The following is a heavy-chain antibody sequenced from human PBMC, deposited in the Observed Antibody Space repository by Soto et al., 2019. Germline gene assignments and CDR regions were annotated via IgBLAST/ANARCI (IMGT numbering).Heavy chain of an antibody. CDR2: ISGSGGST. CDR1: GFTFSSYA. Sequence: EVQLLESGGGVVQPGGSRRLSCAASGFTFSSYAMSWVRQAPGKGLEWVSAISGSGGSTYYADSVKGRFTISRDNSKNTLYLQMNSLRAEDTAVSYCAKIPHSSSWYLDAFDIWGQGKMVTVSS. D-gene: IGHD6-13*01. V-gene: IGHV3-23*01. J-gene: IGHJ3*02. CDR3: AKIPHSSSWYLDAFDI.